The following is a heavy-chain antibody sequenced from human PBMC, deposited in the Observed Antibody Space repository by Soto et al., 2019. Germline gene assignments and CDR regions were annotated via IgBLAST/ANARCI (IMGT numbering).Heavy chain of an antibody. J-gene: IGHJ4*02. CDR2: IIPIFGTA. CDR3: ASPEPGIAVAGLDY. V-gene: IGHV1-69*01. D-gene: IGHD6-19*01. Sequence: QVQLVQSGAEVKKPGSSVKVSCKASGGTFSSYAISWVRQAPGQGLEWMGGIIPIFGTANYAQKFQGRVTITADESTSTAYMELSSLRSEDTAVYYCASPEPGIAVAGLDYWGQGTLVTVS. CDR1: GGTFSSYA.